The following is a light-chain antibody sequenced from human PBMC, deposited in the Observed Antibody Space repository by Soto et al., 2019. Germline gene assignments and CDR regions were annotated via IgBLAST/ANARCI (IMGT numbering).Light chain of an antibody. CDR1: SGHSSYI. V-gene: IGLV4-60*02. J-gene: IGLJ3*02. CDR3: ETWDFNTRV. Sequence: QPVLTQSSSASASLGSSVKLTCTLSSGHSSYIIAWHQQQPGKAPRYLMKLEGSGSYNKGSGLPDRFSGPTSGADRYLTISNLQFEDEADYYCETWDFNTRVFGGGTKLTVL. CDR2: LEGSGSY.